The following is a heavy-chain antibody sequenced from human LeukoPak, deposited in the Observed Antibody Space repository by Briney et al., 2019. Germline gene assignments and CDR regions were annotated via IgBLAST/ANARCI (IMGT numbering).Heavy chain of an antibody. CDR2: ISSSSSYI. D-gene: IGHD3-10*01. J-gene: IGHJ3*02. CDR1: GFPFSSYE. Sequence: GGSLRLSCAASGFPFSSYEMNWVRQAPGKGLEWVSSISSSSSYIYYADSVKGRFTISRDNAKNSLYLQMNSLRAEDTAVYYCARDGLWFGELFEDAFDIWGQGTMVTASS. CDR3: ARDGLWFGELFEDAFDI. V-gene: IGHV3-21*01.